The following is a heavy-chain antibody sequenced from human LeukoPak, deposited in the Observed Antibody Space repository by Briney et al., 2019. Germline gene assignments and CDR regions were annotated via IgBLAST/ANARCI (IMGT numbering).Heavy chain of an antibody. Sequence: PGRSLRLSCAASGFTFSSYAMHWVRQAPGKGLEWVAVISYDGSNKYYADSVEGRFTISRDNSKNTLYLQMNSLRAEDTAVYYCARDSEVVTYYYYYGMDVWGQGTTVTVSS. V-gene: IGHV3-30-3*01. J-gene: IGHJ6*02. CDR2: ISYDGSNK. CDR1: GFTFSSYA. CDR3: ARDSEVVTYYYYYGMDV. D-gene: IGHD3-22*01.